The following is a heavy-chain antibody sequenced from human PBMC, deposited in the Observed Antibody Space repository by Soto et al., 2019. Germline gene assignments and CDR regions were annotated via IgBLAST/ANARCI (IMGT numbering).Heavy chain of an antibody. D-gene: IGHD6-6*01. CDR2: IIPIFGTA. CDR1: GGTFSSYA. CDR3: ATESLVYTLVTRIAAPPGYYYYGMDV. J-gene: IGHJ6*02. V-gene: IGHV1-69*13. Sequence: SVKVSCKASGGTFSSYAISWVRQAPGQGLEWMGGIIPIFGTANYAQKFQGRVTITADESTSTAYMELSSLRSEDTAVYYCATESLVYTLVTRIAAPPGYYYYGMDVWGQGTTVTVSS.